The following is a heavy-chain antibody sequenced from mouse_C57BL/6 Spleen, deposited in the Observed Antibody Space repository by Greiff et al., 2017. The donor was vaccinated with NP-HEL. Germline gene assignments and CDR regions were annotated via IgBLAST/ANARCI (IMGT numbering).Heavy chain of an antibody. V-gene: IGHV10-1*01. Sequence: EVQVVESGGGLVQPKGSLKLSCAASGFSFNTYAMNWVRQAPGKGLEWVARIRSKSNNYATYYADSVKDRFTISRDDSESMLYLQMNNLKTEDTAMYYCVRPDGRGYFDYWGQGTTLTVSS. J-gene: IGHJ2*01. CDR1: GFSFNTYA. CDR2: IRSKSNNYAT. CDR3: VRPDGRGYFDY. D-gene: IGHD1-1*01.